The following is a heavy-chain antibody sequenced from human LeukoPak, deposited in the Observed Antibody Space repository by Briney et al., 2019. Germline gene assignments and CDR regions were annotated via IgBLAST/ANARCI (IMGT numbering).Heavy chain of an antibody. CDR2: ISSNGGST. Sequence: PGGSLRLSCAASGFTFSSYAMHWVRQAPGKGLEYVSAISSNGGSTYYAHSVKGRFTISRDNSKNTLYLRMGSLRAEDMAVYYXXXXXXGVVPADYWGQGTLVTVSS. CDR3: XXXXXGVVPADY. CDR1: GFTFSSYA. V-gene: IGHV3-64*01. D-gene: IGHD2-2*01. J-gene: IGHJ4*02.